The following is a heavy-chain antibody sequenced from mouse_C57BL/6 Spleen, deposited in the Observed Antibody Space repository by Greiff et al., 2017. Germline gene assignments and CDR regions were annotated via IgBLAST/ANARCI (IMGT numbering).Heavy chain of an antibody. V-gene: IGHV1-26*01. CDR3: ARGSYYGSNPFAY. Sequence: EVQLQQSGPELVKPGASVKISCKASGYTFTDYYMNWVKQSHGKSLEWIGGINPNNGGTSYNQKFKGKATLTVDKSSSTAYMELRSLTSEDSAVYYCARGSYYGSNPFAYWGQGTLVTVSA. CDR2: INPNNGGT. D-gene: IGHD1-1*01. J-gene: IGHJ3*01. CDR1: GYTFTDYY.